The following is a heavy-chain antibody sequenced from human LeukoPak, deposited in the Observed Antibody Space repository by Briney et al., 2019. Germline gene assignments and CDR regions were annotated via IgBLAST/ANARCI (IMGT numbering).Heavy chain of an antibody. D-gene: IGHD3-22*01. CDR1: GFTFSSYA. CDR2: ISGSGGGT. CDR3: AKTYYYDSSGRALGDY. V-gene: IGHV3-23*01. J-gene: IGHJ4*02. Sequence: GGSLRLSCAASGFTFSSYAMSWVRQAPEKGLEWVTTISGSGGGTYYADSVKGRFTISRDSSNNTLYLQMNSLRAEDTAVYYCAKTYYYDSSGRALGDYWGQGTLVTVSS.